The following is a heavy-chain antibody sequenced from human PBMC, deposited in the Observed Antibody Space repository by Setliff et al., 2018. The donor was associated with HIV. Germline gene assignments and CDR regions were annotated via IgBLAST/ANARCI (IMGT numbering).Heavy chain of an antibody. Sequence: ASVKVSCKASGYTFTSYYMHWVRQAPGQGLEWMGIINPSGGSTSYAQKFQGRVTMTRDTSISTAYMELSSLRSEDTAVYYCARGLTAANYQNYWGQGTLVTVSS. CDR3: ARGLTAANYQNY. CDR1: GYTFTSYY. CDR2: INPSGGST. J-gene: IGHJ4*02. D-gene: IGHD2-2*01. V-gene: IGHV1-46*01.